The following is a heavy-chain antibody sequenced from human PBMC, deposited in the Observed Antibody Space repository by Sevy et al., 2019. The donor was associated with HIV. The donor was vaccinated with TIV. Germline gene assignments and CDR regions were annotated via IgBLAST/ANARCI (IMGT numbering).Heavy chain of an antibody. D-gene: IGHD3-10*01. V-gene: IGHV3-21*01. Sequence: GGSLRLSCAASGFTFSYYNMNWVRQAPGKGLEWVSSISSGSSYKFYVDSVKGRFTISRDNATDSLLLQMNSLRAEDTAVYYCARNLDYYASGPPDSWGRGTLVTVSS. CDR1: GFTFSYYN. CDR2: ISSGSSYK. CDR3: ARNLDYYASGPPDS. J-gene: IGHJ4*02.